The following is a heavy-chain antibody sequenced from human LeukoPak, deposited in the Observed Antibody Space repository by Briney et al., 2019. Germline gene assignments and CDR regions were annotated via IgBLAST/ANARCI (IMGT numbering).Heavy chain of an antibody. CDR2: INTDGSST. CDR1: GFTFSSYW. D-gene: IGHD3-22*01. V-gene: IGHV3-74*01. CDR3: ATQQSDSSGYRDY. J-gene: IGHJ4*02. Sequence: GGSLRLSCAASGFTFSSYWMHWVRQAPGKGLVWVSRINTDGSSTSYADSVKGRFTISRDNAKNTLYLQMNSLRAEDTAVYYCATQQSDSSGYRDYWGQGTLVTVSS.